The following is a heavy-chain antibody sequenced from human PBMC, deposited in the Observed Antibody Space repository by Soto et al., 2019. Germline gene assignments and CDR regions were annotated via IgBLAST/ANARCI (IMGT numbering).Heavy chain of an antibody. CDR1: GGSISSDTYS. CDR2: IHHSGNT. V-gene: IGHV4-30-2*01. Sequence: QLQLQESGSGLVKPSQTLSLTCAVSGGSISSDTYSWSWIRQPPGKGLEWVGYIHHSGNTYFNPSLKSHLTIPVDTSKTQLPRKLTSVTASHTAVYYCASTMRLGWFGPWGQGTLVTVSS. D-gene: IGHD6-25*01. J-gene: IGHJ5*02. CDR3: ASTMRLGWFGP.